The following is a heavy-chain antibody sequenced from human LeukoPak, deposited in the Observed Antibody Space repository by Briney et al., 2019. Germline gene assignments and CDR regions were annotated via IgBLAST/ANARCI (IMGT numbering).Heavy chain of an antibody. CDR3: AKGPPGSATRYYYYYYMDV. CDR2: IRFDGSNK. V-gene: IGHV3-30*02. D-gene: IGHD3-10*01. CDR1: RFTFSNYG. J-gene: IGHJ6*03. Sequence: QPGGSLRLSCAASRFTFSNYGMHWVRQAPGKGLEWVAFIRFDGSNKYYADSVKGRFTISRDNSKNTLYLQMNSLRAEDTAVYYCAKGPPGSATRYYYYYYMDVWGKGATVTIPS.